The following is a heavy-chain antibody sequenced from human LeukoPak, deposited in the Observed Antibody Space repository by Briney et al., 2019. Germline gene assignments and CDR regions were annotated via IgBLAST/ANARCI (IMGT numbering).Heavy chain of an antibody. CDR2: IYYSGST. D-gene: IGHD2-8*01. CDR3: ARGNGVWIY. V-gene: IGHV4-59*01. J-gene: IGHJ4*02. Sequence: SETLSLTCTVSGGSISSYYWSWIRQPPGKGLEWIGYIYYSGSTNYNPSLKSRVTISVDTSKNQFSLKLTSVTAADTAVYYCARGNGVWIYWGQGTLVTVSS. CDR1: GGSISSYY.